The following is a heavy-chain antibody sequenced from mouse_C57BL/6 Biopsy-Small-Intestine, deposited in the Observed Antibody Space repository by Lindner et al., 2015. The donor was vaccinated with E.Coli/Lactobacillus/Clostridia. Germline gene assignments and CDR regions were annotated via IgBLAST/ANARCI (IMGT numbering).Heavy chain of an antibody. Sequence: SVKVSCKASGYTFTADYIHWVRQAPGQGLEWMGWINPNSGGTNYAQKFQGRVTMTRDMSITTAYMEMSRLTSDDTAMYYCARAAYGSGSYKEYYSGMDVWGQGTTVTVSS. D-gene: IGHD2-2*01. CDR2: INPNSGGT. CDR1: GYTFTADY. V-gene: IGHV1-53*01. J-gene: IGHJ1*01. CDR3: ARAAYGSGSYKEYYSGMDV.